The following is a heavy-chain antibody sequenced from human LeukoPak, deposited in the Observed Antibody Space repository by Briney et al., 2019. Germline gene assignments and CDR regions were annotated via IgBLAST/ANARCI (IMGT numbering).Heavy chain of an antibody. CDR1: GGSFSGYY. D-gene: IGHD3-10*01. V-gene: IGHV4-34*01. CDR3: ARVMIRGIVGWAPFELSNWFDP. Sequence: SETLSLTCAVYGGSFSGYYWSWIRQPPGKGLEWIGEINHSGSTNYNPSLKSRVTISVDTSKNQFSLKLSSVTAADTAVYYCARVMIRGIVGWAPFELSNWFDPWGQGTLVTVSS. CDR2: INHSGST. J-gene: IGHJ5*02.